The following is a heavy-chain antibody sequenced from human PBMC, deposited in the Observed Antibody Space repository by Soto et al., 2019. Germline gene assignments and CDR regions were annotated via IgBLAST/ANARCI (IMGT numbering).Heavy chain of an antibody. CDR3: ATESNSRELLIRPHFDS. Sequence: SVKVSCKASGGTFSSYAISWVRQAPGQGLEWMGGIIPIFGTANYAQKFQGRVTITADESTSTAYMELSSLRSEDTAVYYCATESNSRELLIRPHFDSWGRGTLVTVSS. J-gene: IGHJ4*02. CDR1: GGTFSSYA. V-gene: IGHV1-69*13. D-gene: IGHD3-10*01. CDR2: IIPIFGTA.